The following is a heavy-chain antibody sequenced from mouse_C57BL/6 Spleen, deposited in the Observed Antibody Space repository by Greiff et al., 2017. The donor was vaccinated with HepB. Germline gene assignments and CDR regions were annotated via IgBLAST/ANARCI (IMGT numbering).Heavy chain of an antibody. V-gene: IGHV1-69*01. Sequence: QVQLKQPGAELVMPGASVKLSCKASGYTFTSYWMHWVKQRPGQGLEWIGEIDPSDSYTNYNQKFKGKSTLTVDKSSSTAYMQLSSLTSEDSAVDYCASYSNYGTWFAYWGQGTLVTVSA. CDR1: GYTFTSYW. D-gene: IGHD2-5*01. J-gene: IGHJ3*01. CDR2: IDPSDSYT. CDR3: ASYSNYGTWFAY.